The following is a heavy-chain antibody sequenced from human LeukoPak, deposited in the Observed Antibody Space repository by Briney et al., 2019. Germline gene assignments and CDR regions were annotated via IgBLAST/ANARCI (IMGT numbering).Heavy chain of an antibody. Sequence: GASVKVSCKASGGTFSSYAISWVRQAPGQGLEWMGRIIPILGIANYAQKFQGRVTITADKSTSTAYMELSSLRSEDTAVYYCARTLGIAAAGHGSLVVYWGQGTLVTVSS. V-gene: IGHV1-69*04. CDR3: ARTLGIAAAGHGSLVVY. CDR2: IIPILGIA. J-gene: IGHJ4*02. D-gene: IGHD6-13*01. CDR1: GGTFSSYA.